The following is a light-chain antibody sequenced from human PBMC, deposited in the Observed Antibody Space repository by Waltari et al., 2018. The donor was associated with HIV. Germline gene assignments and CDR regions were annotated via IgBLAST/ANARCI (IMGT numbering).Light chain of an antibody. Sequence: DIQMIQSPSSLSAFVGGRVTIPCRASQSIGTYLTWYQQRPGQAPNLLIFGVSNLHPGIPSRFSGSGSGTDFTLTIDSLEPEDFGTYYCQQNYFTSWSFGQGTTV. CDR3: QQNYFTSWS. V-gene: IGKV1-39*01. J-gene: IGKJ1*01. CDR2: GVS. CDR1: QSIGTY.